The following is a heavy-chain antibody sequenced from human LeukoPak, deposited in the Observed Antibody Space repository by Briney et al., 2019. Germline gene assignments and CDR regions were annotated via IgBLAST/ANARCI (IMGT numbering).Heavy chain of an antibody. CDR2: IYPGDSDT. CDR1: GYSFTNYW. CDR3: ARQGENDFLLR. D-gene: IGHD3/OR15-3a*01. Sequence: GESLKISCKASGYSFTNYWIGWVRQMPGKGLEWMGIIYPGDSDTRYSPSFQGQVTISADKSISTAYLQRSSLQASDTAIYYCARQGENDFLLRWGQGTLVTVSS. V-gene: IGHV5-51*01. J-gene: IGHJ4*02.